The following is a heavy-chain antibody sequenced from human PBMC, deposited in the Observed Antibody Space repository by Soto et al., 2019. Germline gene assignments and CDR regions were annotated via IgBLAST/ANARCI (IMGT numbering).Heavy chain of an antibody. Sequence: EVQLVESGGGLVQPEGSLRLSCAASGFTFSSYSMNWVRQAPGKGLEWVSYISSSSSTIYYADSVKGRFTISRDNAKSSLYLQMNSLRAEDTAVYYCARDLNSGLFDYWGQGTLVTVSS. D-gene: IGHD2-15*01. CDR1: GFTFSSYS. V-gene: IGHV3-48*01. J-gene: IGHJ4*02. CDR2: ISSSSSTI. CDR3: ARDLNSGLFDY.